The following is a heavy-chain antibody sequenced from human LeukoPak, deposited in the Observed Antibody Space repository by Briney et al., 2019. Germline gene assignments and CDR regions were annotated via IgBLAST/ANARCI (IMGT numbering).Heavy chain of an antibody. V-gene: IGHV3-53*01. J-gene: IGHJ4*02. CDR3: ERVSMSQY. CDR2: IYSGDRT. D-gene: IGHD5/OR15-5a*01. CDR1: GFSVSSNY. Sequence: GGSLRLSCAASGFSVSSNYMSWVRQAPGKGLEWVSVIYSGDRTYYADSVRGRFTISRDSSKNTLYLQMNNLSVEDTAVYYCERVSMSQYWGQGTLVTVSS.